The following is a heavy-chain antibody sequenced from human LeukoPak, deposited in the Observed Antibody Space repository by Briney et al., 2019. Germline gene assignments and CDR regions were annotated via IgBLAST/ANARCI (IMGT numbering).Heavy chain of an antibody. CDR1: GFTFNSIS. CDR3: AKDQKRGYSYGYLFYYYYMDV. J-gene: IGHJ6*03. V-gene: IGHV3-21*01. CDR2: INSSSSYI. Sequence: GGSLTLSCAASGFTFNSISMDWLRQAPGKGLEWVSSINSSSSYIYYADSVKGPFTISRDNAKNSLYLQTNSLRAEDTAVYYCAKDQKRGYSYGYLFYYYYMDVWGKGTTVTISS. D-gene: IGHD5-18*01.